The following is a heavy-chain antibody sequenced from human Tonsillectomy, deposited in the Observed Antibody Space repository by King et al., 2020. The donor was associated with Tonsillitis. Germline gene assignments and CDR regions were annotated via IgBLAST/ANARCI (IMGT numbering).Heavy chain of an antibody. J-gene: IGHJ3*02. CDR1: GGSISSSY. V-gene: IGHV4-59*01. D-gene: IGHD6-19*01. Sequence: VQLQESGPGLVKPSETLSLTCTVSGGSISSSYWSWIRPPPGKGLAWIGYIYYSGSTNYNPSLKSRVTISVDTSKNQFSLALSSVTAADTAVYYCARGGSGLLDAFDIWGQGTMVTVSS. CDR2: IYYSGST. CDR3: ARGGSGLLDAFDI.